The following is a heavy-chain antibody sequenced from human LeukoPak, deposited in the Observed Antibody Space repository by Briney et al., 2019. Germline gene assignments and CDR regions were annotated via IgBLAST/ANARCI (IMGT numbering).Heavy chain of an antibody. Sequence: PGGSLRLSCAASTFTFSSYNMNWVRQAPGKGLEWVSSISSSGTYVYYRDSVKGRFTISRDNAENSLYLEMNSLRVEDTAIYYCARDLNYRDSIIYYYDAFDIWGQGTMVTVSS. V-gene: IGHV3-21*01. CDR3: ARDLNYRDSIIYYYDAFDI. CDR1: TFTFSSYN. D-gene: IGHD3-22*01. J-gene: IGHJ3*02. CDR2: ISSSGTYV.